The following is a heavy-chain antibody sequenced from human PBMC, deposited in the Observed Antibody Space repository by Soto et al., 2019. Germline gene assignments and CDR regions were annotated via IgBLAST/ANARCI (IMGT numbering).Heavy chain of an antibody. D-gene: IGHD6-13*01. V-gene: IGHV5-51*01. Sequence: GESLKISCKGSGYSFTSYWIGWVRQMPGKGLEWMGIIYPGDSDTRYSPSFQGQVTTSADKSISTAYLQWSSLKASDTAMYYCARTAAAGKYYCGMDVWGQGTTVTVSS. CDR3: ARTAAAGKYYCGMDV. CDR1: GYSFTSYW. CDR2: IYPGDSDT. J-gene: IGHJ6*02.